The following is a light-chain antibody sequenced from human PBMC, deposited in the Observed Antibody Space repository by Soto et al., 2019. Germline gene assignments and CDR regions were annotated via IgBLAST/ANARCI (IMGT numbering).Light chain of an antibody. CDR3: QQYGKSPLT. CDR2: AAS. V-gene: IGKV1-9*01. Sequence: IQLTHSRSSLSASVGDRVTITRRASQGISSYLAWYQQKPGKAPKLLIYAASTLQSGVPSRFSGSGSGTDFTLTISRLEPEDFAVYICQQYGKSPLTFGGGTKV. CDR1: QGISSY. J-gene: IGKJ4*01.